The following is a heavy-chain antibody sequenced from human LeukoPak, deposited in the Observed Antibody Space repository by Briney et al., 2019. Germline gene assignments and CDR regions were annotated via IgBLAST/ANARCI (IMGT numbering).Heavy chain of an antibody. D-gene: IGHD3-22*01. Sequence: TGGSLRLSCAASGFSFNNYWMSWVRQAPGKGLEWVANMKHDGSEKSYVDSVKGRFTISRDNAKNSLYLQMNSLRAEDTAVYYCARRALSSGYYPQFDYWGQGTLVSVSS. CDR1: GFSFNNYW. CDR2: MKHDGSEK. CDR3: ARRALSSGYYPQFDY. J-gene: IGHJ4*02. V-gene: IGHV3-7*01.